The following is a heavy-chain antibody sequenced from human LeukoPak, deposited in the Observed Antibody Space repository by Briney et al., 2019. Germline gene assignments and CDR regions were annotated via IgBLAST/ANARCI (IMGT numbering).Heavy chain of an antibody. D-gene: IGHD2-2*01. CDR3: ARGTIVVVPAARLAGYYFDY. Sequence: ASVKVSCKASGYTFTSYYMHWVRQAPGQGLEWLGIINPSGGSTSYAQKFQGRVTMTRDMSTSTVYMELSGLRSEDTAVYYCARGTIVVVPAARLAGYYFDYWGQGTLVTVSS. CDR2: INPSGGST. CDR1: GYTFTSYY. V-gene: IGHV1-46*01. J-gene: IGHJ4*02.